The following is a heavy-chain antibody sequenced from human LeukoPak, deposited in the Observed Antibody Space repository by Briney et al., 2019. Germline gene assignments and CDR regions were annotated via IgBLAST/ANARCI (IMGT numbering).Heavy chain of an antibody. CDR3: AKTLTVAGADY. V-gene: IGHV3-23*01. J-gene: IGHJ4*02. CDR1: GLTFSSYA. Sequence: TGGPLRLSCAASGLTFSSYAMTWVRQAPGKGLEWVSAISRSGGSTNYADSVKGRFTISRDNSKNTVYLQMNSLRAEDTAVYYCAKTLTVAGADYWGQGTLVTVSS. D-gene: IGHD6-19*01. CDR2: ISRSGGST.